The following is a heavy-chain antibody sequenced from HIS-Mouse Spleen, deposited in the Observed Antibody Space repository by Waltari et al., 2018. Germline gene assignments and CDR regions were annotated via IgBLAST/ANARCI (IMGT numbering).Heavy chain of an antibody. Sequence: QVQLVESGGGVVQPGRSLRLSCAASGCTFRGHGLSWVPQAPGEGLEWVAVIWYDGSNKYYADSVKVRFTISRDNSKNTLYLQMNSLRAEDTAVYYCAKGGLMVYAIGDYWGQGTLVTVSS. D-gene: IGHD2-8*01. CDR1: GCTFRGHG. J-gene: IGHJ4*02. V-gene: IGHV3-33*06. CDR2: IWYDGSNK. CDR3: AKGGLMVYAIGDY.